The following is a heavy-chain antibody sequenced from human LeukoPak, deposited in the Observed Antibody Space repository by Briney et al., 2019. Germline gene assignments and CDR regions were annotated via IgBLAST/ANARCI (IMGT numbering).Heavy chain of an antibody. Sequence: QSGGSLRLSCAASGFTFSSFDMHWFRQPTGQGLEWVSTIGTASDTYYPGSVEGRFTLSRDNAKNSLYLQMNSLTAGDTAVYYCARGPPRGKYYYMDVWGKGTTVTVSS. J-gene: IGHJ6*03. CDR2: IGTASDT. CDR1: GFTFSSFD. D-gene: IGHD1-1*01. CDR3: ARGPPRGKYYYMDV. V-gene: IGHV3-13*01.